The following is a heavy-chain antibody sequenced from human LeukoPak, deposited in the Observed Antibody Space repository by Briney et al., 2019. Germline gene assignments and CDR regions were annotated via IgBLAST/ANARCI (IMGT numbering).Heavy chain of an antibody. J-gene: IGHJ4*02. CDR2: IYPGDSDT. V-gene: IGHV5-51*01. CDR3: AGHRGIAAAGTLFDY. D-gene: IGHD6-13*01. Sequence: GESLKVSCKGSGYSFTNYWIGWVRQMPGKGLEWMGIIYPGDSDTRYSPSLQGQVTISADKSISTAYLQWSGLKASDTAIYYCAGHRGIAAAGTLFDYWGQGTLVTVSS. CDR1: GYSFTNYW.